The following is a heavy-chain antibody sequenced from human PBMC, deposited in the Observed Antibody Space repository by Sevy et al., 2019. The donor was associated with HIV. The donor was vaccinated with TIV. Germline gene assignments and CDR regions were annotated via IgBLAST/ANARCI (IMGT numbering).Heavy chain of an antibody. CDR1: GGSISSSSYY. V-gene: IGHV4-39*01. CDR2: IYYSGST. CDR3: ARLGDDFWSGYPKSFDY. J-gene: IGHJ4*02. Sequence: SETLSLTCTVSGGSISSSSYYWGWIRQPPGKGLEWIGSIYYSGSTYYNPSLKSRVTISVDTSKNQFSLELSSVTAADTAVYYCARLGDDFWSGYPKSFDYWGQGTLVTVSS. D-gene: IGHD3-3*01.